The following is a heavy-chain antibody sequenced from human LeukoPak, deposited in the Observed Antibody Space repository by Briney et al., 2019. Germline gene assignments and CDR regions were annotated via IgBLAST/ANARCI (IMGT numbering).Heavy chain of an antibody. CDR2: IYYSGGT. CDR3: ARDLGGRNIYYMDV. Sequence: SETLSLTCTVSGYSISSGYYWGWIRQPPGKGLEWIGYIYYSGGTNYNPSLKSRITISVDTSKNQFSLKLSSVTAADTAVYYCARDLGGRNIYYMDVWGKGTTVTVSS. V-gene: IGHV4-61*01. J-gene: IGHJ6*03. D-gene: IGHD2/OR15-2a*01. CDR1: GYSISSGYY.